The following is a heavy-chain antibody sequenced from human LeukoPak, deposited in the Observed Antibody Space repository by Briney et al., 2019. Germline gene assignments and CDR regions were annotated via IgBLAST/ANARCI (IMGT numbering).Heavy chain of an antibody. J-gene: IGHJ5*02. CDR2: ITSSSNI. V-gene: IGHV3-48*02. Sequence: SGGSLRLSCAASGFTFSSYAMAWVRQAPGKGLEWLSYITSSSNINYAGSVKGRFTISRDNAKNSLYLQMNSLRDEDTAVYYCARSANPGVHEFDPWGQGTLVTVSS. CDR3: ARSANPGVHEFDP. D-gene: IGHD6-6*01. CDR1: GFTFSSYA.